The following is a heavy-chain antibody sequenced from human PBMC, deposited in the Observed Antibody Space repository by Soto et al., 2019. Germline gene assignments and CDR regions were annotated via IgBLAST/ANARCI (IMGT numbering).Heavy chain of an antibody. CDR2: ISGSGGST. Sequence: LRLSCAASGFTFSSYAMSWVRQAPGKGLEWVSAISGSGGSTYYADSVKGRFTISRDNSKNTLYLQMNSLRAEDTAVYYCAKDPLNYYDSSGYDDYWGQGTLVTVSS. J-gene: IGHJ4*02. CDR1: GFTFSSYA. D-gene: IGHD3-22*01. V-gene: IGHV3-23*01. CDR3: AKDPLNYYDSSGYDDY.